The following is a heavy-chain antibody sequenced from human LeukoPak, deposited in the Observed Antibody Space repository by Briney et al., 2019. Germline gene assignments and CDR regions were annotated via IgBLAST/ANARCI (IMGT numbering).Heavy chain of an antibody. D-gene: IGHD3-3*01. Sequence: SETLSLTCTVPGDSINNYYRSWIRQAPGEGLEWIGYLFSSGSTHYNPSPKSRLDMSMDTSKTQFSLNLSSVTAADTAVFYCARVQSGYRYSYYYYGLDVWGQGPTVTVSS. CDR3: ARVQSGYRYSYYYYGLDV. CDR2: LFSSGST. J-gene: IGHJ6*02. V-gene: IGHV4-59*01. CDR1: GDSINNYY.